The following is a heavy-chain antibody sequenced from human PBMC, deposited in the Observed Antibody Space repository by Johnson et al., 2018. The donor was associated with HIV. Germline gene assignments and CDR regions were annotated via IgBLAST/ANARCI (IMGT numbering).Heavy chain of an antibody. J-gene: IGHJ3*02. Sequence: QVQLVESGGGVVQPGRSLRLSCEASVFSFSKYGMHWVRQAPGKGLEWVSVIYSGGSTYYADSVKDRFTISRDNSKNTLYLQMNSLRAEDTAVYYCAKDLSGYSYGYGAFDIWGQVTMVTVSS. CDR2: IYSGGST. V-gene: IGHV3-NL1*01. CDR3: AKDLSGYSYGYGAFDI. D-gene: IGHD5-18*01. CDR1: VFSFSKYG.